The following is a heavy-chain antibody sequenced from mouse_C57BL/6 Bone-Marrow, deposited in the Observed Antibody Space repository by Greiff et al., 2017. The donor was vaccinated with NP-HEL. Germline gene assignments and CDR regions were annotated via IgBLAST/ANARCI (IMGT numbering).Heavy chain of an antibody. Sequence: VQLKESGPGLVKPSQSLSLTCSVTGYSITSGYYWNWIRQFPGNKLEWMGYISYDGSNNSNPSLKNRISITRDTSKNQFFLKLNSVTTEDTATYYCADGYPFAYWGQGTLVTVSA. CDR3: ADGYPFAY. CDR2: ISYDGSN. V-gene: IGHV3-6*01. D-gene: IGHD2-3*01. CDR1: GYSITSGYY. J-gene: IGHJ3*01.